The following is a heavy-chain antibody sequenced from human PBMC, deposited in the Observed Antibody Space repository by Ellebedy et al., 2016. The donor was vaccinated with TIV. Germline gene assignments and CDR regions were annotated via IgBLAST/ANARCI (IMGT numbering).Heavy chain of an antibody. CDR2: ISSSSSTI. J-gene: IGHJ4*02. D-gene: IGHD3-22*01. V-gene: IGHV3-48*01. CDR3: AKDDYYDSSGYFDY. CDR1: GFSFSRYW. Sequence: GESLKISCAASGFSFSRYWMTWFRQAPGKGPEWVSYISSSSSTIYYADSVKGRFTISRDNSKNTLYLQMNSLRAEDTAVYYCAKDDYYDSSGYFDYWGQGTLVTVSS.